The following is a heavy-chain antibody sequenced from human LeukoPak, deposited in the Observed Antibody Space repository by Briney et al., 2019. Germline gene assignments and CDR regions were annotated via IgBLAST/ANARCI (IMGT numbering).Heavy chain of an antibody. CDR3: ARKMVVAAVYYFDY. CDR2: IKQDGSEK. CDR1: GFTFSSYW. V-gene: IGHV3-7*01. Sequence: PGGSLRLSCAASGFTFSSYWMSWVRQAPGKGLEWVANIKQDGSEKYYVDSVKGRFTISRDNSKNTLYLQMNSLRAEDTAVYYCARKMVVAAVYYFDYWGQGTLVTVSS. D-gene: IGHD2-15*01. J-gene: IGHJ4*02.